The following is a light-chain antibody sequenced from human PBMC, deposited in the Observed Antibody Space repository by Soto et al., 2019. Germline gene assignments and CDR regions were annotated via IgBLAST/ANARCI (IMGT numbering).Light chain of an antibody. V-gene: IGKV1-39*01. J-gene: IGKJ4*01. CDR3: KRSYSPTVV. Sequence: DIQMTQSPSSLSASVGDRVTITCRASQSISSYLNWYQQKPGKAPKLLIYAASSLQSGVQSRFRAVGLGTDSTIPFRSLQPEDFETYYCKRSYSPTVVFGGGP. CDR1: QSISSY. CDR2: AAS.